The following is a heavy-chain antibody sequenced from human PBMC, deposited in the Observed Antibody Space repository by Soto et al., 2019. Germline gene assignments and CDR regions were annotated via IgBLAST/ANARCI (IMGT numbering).Heavy chain of an antibody. Sequence: SETLSLTCTVSGDSISSGDYYWSWIRQPPGKGLEWIGCIYYSGNTYYNPSLKRRFSISVDTSKNQFSLKLSSVTAADTAVYYCAREAHYYDSSGYYYWGQGTQVTVSS. CDR2: IYYSGNT. V-gene: IGHV4-30-4*01. CDR1: GDSISSGDYY. D-gene: IGHD3-22*01. CDR3: AREAHYYDSSGYYY. J-gene: IGHJ4*02.